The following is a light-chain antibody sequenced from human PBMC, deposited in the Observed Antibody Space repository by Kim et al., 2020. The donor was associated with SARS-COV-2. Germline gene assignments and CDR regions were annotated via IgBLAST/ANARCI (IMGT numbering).Light chain of an antibody. CDR3: QQYRSAPLT. CDR2: WAS. Sequence: ATINCKSSQSILDSSSNRNYLVWYQQKPGQPPKPLIYWASARESGVPDRFSGSGSGTDFTLTISSLQAEDVAVYFCQQYRSAPLTFGGGTKVDIK. V-gene: IGKV4-1*01. CDR1: QSILDSSSNRNY. J-gene: IGKJ4*01.